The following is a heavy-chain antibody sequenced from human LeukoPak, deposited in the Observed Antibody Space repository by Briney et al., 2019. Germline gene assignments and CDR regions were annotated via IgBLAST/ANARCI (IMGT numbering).Heavy chain of an antibody. CDR1: GFTVGSNY. V-gene: IGHV3-53*01. Sequence: PGGSLRLSCAASGFTVGSNYMSWVRQAPGKGLEWVSIIYSSGSTYYADSVKGRFTISRDNSKNNLYLQMNSLRAEDTAVYYCARLTMVRGLDYWGQGTLVTVSS. J-gene: IGHJ4*02. CDR3: ARLTMVRGLDY. D-gene: IGHD3-10*01. CDR2: IYSSGST.